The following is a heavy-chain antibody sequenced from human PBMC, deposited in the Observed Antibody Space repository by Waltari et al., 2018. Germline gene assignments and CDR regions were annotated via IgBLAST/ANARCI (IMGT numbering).Heavy chain of an antibody. CDR2: LDAKDGHV. D-gene: IGHD2-15*01. CDR1: GYTLAGFS. V-gene: IGHV1-24*01. Sequence: QVPVVQSGPEVKNPGASVKVSCKVPGYTLAGFSIHWVRRAPGKGLEWMGRLDAKDGHVVHAQNYQGRVTMTEDSSTDTAYMELSSLRPEDTALYYCHLTSRNIVVMAGTSPSFHSYIDVWGRGTTVTVSS. J-gene: IGHJ6*03. CDR3: HLTSRNIVVMAGTSPSFHSYIDV.